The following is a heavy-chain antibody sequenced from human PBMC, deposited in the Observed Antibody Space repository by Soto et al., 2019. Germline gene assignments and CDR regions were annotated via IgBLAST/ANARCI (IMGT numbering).Heavy chain of an antibody. CDR3: ATERGSSYAIDY. CDR2: VSSDGRST. Sequence: VQLVESGGGLVQPGGSLRLSCGVSGFTFSNHWMHWVRQAPGKGLLWVSRVSSDGRSTTYADSVRGRFTTSRDNAKNTLYLQMSGLSDEDTAVYYCATERGSSYAIDYWGQGVLVTVSS. CDR1: GFTFSNHW. J-gene: IGHJ4*02. V-gene: IGHV3-74*03. D-gene: IGHD5-18*01.